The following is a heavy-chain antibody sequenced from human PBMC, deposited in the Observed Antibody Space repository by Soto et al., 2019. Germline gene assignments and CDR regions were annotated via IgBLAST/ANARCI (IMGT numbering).Heavy chain of an antibody. D-gene: IGHD6-6*01. CDR1: GYSFISYW. CDR2: IYPADSDT. Sequence: LGESLKISCKGSGYSFISYWIGWVRQMPGKGLEWMGIIYPADSDTRHSPSFQGQVTISADKSISTAYLQWSSLKASDTAMYYCVRIGSSSSHFDYWGQGTLVTVSS. CDR3: VRIGSSSSHFDY. J-gene: IGHJ4*02. V-gene: IGHV5-51*01.